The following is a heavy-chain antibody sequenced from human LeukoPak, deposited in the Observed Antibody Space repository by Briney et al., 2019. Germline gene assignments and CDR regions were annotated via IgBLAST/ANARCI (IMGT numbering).Heavy chain of an antibody. J-gene: IGHJ4*02. D-gene: IGHD2-2*01. V-gene: IGHV5-51*01. CDR2: IYPVDSDI. CDR1: GYRFTNYW. CDR3: ARLAAGLGYCTTTSCSNFDY. Sequence: GESLKTSCKGSGYRFTNYWVAWVRQMPGKGLEWMGIIYPVDSDIRYSPSFEAQVTISADKSISTAYLQWSSLKASDTAMYYCARLAAGLGYCTTTSCSNFDYWGQGTLVTASS.